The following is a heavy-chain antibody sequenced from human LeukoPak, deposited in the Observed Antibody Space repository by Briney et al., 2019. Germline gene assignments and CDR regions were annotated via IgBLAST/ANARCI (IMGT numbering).Heavy chain of an antibody. CDR2: ISSSSSYI. CDR1: GFTFSSYS. Sequence: GGSLRLSCAASGFTFSSYSMNWVRQAPGKGLEWVSSISSSSSYIYYADSVKGRFTISRDNAKNSLYLQMNSLRAEDTAVYYCARAFSGSYYATSYYYSSDVWDKGTTVTVSS. V-gene: IGHV3-21*01. D-gene: IGHD1-26*01. CDR3: ARAFSGSYYATSYYYSSDV. J-gene: IGHJ6*03.